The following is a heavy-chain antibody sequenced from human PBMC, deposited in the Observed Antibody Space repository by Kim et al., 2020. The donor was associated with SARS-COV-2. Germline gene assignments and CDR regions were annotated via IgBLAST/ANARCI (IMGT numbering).Heavy chain of an antibody. CDR3: AKDGPHTMIVVVITMGYFDY. CDR1: GFTFSSYA. D-gene: IGHD3-22*01. V-gene: IGHV3-23*01. CDR2: ISGSGGST. J-gene: IGHJ4*02. Sequence: GGSLRLSCAASGFTFSSYAMSWVRQAPGKGLEWVSAISGSGGSTYYADSVKGRFTISRDNSKNTLYLQMNSLRAEDTAVYYCAKDGPHTMIVVVITMGYFDYWGQGTLVTVSS.